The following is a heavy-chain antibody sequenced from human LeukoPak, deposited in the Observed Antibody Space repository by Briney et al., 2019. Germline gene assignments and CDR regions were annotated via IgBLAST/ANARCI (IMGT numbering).Heavy chain of an antibody. CDR3: AKFGTQAPYYYDSSAWNAFDI. CDR1: GFTFSSYA. Sequence: GGSLRLSCAASGFTFSSYAMSWVRQAPGKGLEWVSAISGSGGSTYYADSVKGRFTISRDNSKNTLYLQMNSLRAEDTAVYYCAKFGTQAPYYYDSSAWNAFDIWGQGTMVTVSS. J-gene: IGHJ3*02. V-gene: IGHV3-23*01. D-gene: IGHD3-22*01. CDR2: ISGSGGST.